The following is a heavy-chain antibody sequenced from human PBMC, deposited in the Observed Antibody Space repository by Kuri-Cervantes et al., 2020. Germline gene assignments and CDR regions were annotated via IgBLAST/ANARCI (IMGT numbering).Heavy chain of an antibody. CDR2: ISGSGGST. D-gene: IGHD6-19*01. Sequence: GESLKISCAASEFTVGSNFMSWVRQAPGKGLEWVSAISGSGGSTYYADSVKGRFTISRDNSKNTLYLQMNSLRAEDTAVYYCARANAGSSGWYRLRFEYYFDYWGQGTLVTVSS. CDR3: ARANAGSSGWYRLRFEYYFDY. J-gene: IGHJ4*02. CDR1: EFTVGSNF. V-gene: IGHV3-23*01.